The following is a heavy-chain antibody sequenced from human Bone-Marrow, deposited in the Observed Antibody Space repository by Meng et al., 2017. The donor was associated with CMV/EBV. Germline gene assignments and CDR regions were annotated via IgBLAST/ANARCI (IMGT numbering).Heavy chain of an antibody. CDR1: GGSISSSNW. V-gene: IGHV4-4*02. D-gene: IGHD3-10*01. CDR2: IFHSGST. Sequence: SETLSLTCEVSGGSISSSNWWSWVRQPPGKGLEWIGEIFHSGSTNYNPSLKNRVTIFVDKSKRHFSLNLTSVSAADTAVYYCTRVMPYYYGMAVWGPGHKVTGAS. J-gene: IGHJ6*02. CDR3: TRVMPYYYGMAV.